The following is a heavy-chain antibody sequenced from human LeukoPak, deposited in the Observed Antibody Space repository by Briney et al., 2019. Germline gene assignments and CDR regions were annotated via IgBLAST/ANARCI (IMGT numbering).Heavy chain of an antibody. CDR1: GFTFNTYT. CDR3: AREHMTMVRGAPRNYYGMDV. CDR2: IVSSTSST. J-gene: IGHJ6*02. D-gene: IGHD3-10*01. Sequence: PGGSLRLSCAVSGFTFNTYTMNWVRQAPGKGLEWVASIVSSTSSTSYADSVKGRFTISTDDAKNSLYVQMNSLGAEDTAVYYCAREHMTMVRGAPRNYYGMDVWGQGTTVTVTS. V-gene: IGHV3-21*01.